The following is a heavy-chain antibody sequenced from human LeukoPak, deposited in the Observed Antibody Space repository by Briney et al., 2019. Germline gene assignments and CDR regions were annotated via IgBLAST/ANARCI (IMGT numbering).Heavy chain of an antibody. V-gene: IGHV4-39*07. CDR2: IYYSGST. Sequence: SETLSLTCTVSGGSISSSSYYWGWIRQPPGKGLEWIGSIYYSGSTYYNPSLKSRVTISVDTSKNQFSLKLSSVTAADTAVYYCARDFIAARGTYFDYWGQGTLVTVSS. D-gene: IGHD6-6*01. CDR3: ARDFIAARGTYFDY. CDR1: GGSISSSSYY. J-gene: IGHJ4*02.